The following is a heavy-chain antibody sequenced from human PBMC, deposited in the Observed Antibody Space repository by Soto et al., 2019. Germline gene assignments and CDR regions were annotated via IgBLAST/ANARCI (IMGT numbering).Heavy chain of an antibody. CDR1: EFTLSTYT. J-gene: IGHJ4*02. D-gene: IGHD1-20*01. V-gene: IGHV3-23*05. CDR3: GKDRHPDGIWSFDY. Sequence: GGSLRLSCAASEFTLSTYTMNWVRQPPEKGLERVSGIFQSGAALYTDSVKGRFTISRDNSKSMVYLQLDSLRADDTALYYCGKDRHPDGIWSFDYWGRGILVTVSS. CDR2: IFQSGAAL.